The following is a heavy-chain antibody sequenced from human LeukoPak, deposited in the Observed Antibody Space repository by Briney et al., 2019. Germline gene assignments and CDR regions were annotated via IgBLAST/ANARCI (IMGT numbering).Heavy chain of an antibody. J-gene: IGHJ5*02. CDR3: AKDRYSSSWYGWFDP. CDR1: GFTVSSNY. V-gene: IGHV3-66*01. CDR2: IYSGGST. D-gene: IGHD6-13*01. Sequence: EGSLRLSCAASGFTVSSNYMSWVRQAPGKGLEWVSVIYSGGSTYYADSVKGRFTISRDNSKNTLYLQMNSLRAEDTAVYYCAKDRYSSSWYGWFDPWGQGTLVTVSS.